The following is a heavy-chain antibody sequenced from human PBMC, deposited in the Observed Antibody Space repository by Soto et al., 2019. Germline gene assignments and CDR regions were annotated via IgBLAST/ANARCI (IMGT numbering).Heavy chain of an antibody. J-gene: IGHJ4*02. CDR3: AKDRILFYCTNGVCHVPGQELDY. CDR2: ISGSGGST. CDR1: GFTFSSYA. Sequence: GGSLRLSCAASGFTFSSYAMSWVRQAPGKGLEWVSAISGSGGSTYYADSVKGRFTISRDNSKNTLYLQMNSLRAEDTAVYYCAKDRILFYCTNGVCHVPGQELDYWGQGTLVTVSS. D-gene: IGHD2-8*01. V-gene: IGHV3-23*01.